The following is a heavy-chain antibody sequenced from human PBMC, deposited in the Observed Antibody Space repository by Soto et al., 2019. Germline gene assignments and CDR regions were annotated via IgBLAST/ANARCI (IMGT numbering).Heavy chain of an antibody. CDR3: ARAYYYGSGTPFDY. D-gene: IGHD3-10*01. J-gene: IGHJ4*02. CDR2: INHSGST. Sequence: QVQLQQWGPGLLKPSETLSLTCAVYGGSFSGYYWSWIRQPPGKGLEWIGEINHSGSTNYNPSLKSRVTISVDTSKNQFSLKLSSVTAADTAVYYCARAYYYGSGTPFDYWGQGTLVTVSS. CDR1: GGSFSGYY. V-gene: IGHV4-34*01.